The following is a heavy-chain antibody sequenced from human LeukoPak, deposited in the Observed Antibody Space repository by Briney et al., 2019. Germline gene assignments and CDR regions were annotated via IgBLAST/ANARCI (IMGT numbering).Heavy chain of an antibody. Sequence: KSGGSLRLSCTASGFTFYDYAMSWFRQAPGKGLEWVGFIRSKAFGGTPEYAASVKGRFTISRDDSKSIVYLQMNSLKTEDTAVYYCTTSGYCSSTSCSHPRGYYYGMDVWGQGTTVTVSS. CDR3: TTSGYCSSTSCSHPRGYYYGMDV. CDR1: GFTFYDYA. D-gene: IGHD2-2*01. V-gene: IGHV3-49*05. CDR2: IRSKAFGGTP. J-gene: IGHJ6*02.